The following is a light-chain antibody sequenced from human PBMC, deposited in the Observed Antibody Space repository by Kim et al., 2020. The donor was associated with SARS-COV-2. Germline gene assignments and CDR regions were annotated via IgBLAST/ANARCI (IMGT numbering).Light chain of an antibody. CDR1: SSDVGGYNY. Sequence: GQSVNISCTGTSSDVGGYNYVSWYQQHPGKAPKLMIYDVSKRPSGVPDRFSSSKSGNTASLTISGLQAEDEADYYCCSYAGSYTYVFGTGTKVTVL. CDR2: DVS. CDR3: CSYAGSYTYV. J-gene: IGLJ1*01. V-gene: IGLV2-11*01.